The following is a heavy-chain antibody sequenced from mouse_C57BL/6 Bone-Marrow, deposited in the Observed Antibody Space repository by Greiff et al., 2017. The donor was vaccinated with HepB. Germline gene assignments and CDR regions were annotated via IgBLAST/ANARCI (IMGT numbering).Heavy chain of an antibody. CDR3: AGRYDGSSYWYFDV. CDR2: ISSGSSTI. J-gene: IGHJ1*03. Sequence: EVKLLESGGGLVKPGGSLKLSCAASGFTFSDYGMHWVRQAPEKGLEWVAYISSGSSTIYYADTVKGRFTISRDNAKNTLFLQMTSLRSEDTAMYYCAGRYDGSSYWYFDVWGTGTTVTVSS. CDR1: GFTFSDYG. D-gene: IGHD1-1*01. V-gene: IGHV5-17*01.